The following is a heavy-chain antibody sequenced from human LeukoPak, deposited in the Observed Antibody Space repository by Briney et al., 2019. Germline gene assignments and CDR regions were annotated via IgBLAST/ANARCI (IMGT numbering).Heavy chain of an antibody. CDR3: ARDRRSEGGVRASFDY. Sequence: PSETLSLTCTVSGGSISGSGYYWVWIRQPPGTGLEWIATIYYTGSTYYNPSLKSRVTISVDTSKNQFSLRLSSVTAADTAVYYCARDRRSEGGVRASFDYWGQGTLVTVSS. CDR1: GGSISGSGYY. J-gene: IGHJ4*02. V-gene: IGHV4-39*07. D-gene: IGHD3-10*01. CDR2: IYYTGST.